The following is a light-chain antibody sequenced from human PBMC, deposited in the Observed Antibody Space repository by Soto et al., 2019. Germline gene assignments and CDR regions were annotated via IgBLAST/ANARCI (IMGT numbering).Light chain of an antibody. V-gene: IGLV1-40*01. CDR2: DTT. CDR3: QSFDTNLNAVV. J-gene: IGLJ2*01. CDR1: GSNIGAGYD. Sequence: QSVLTQPPSVSGAPGQSVTISCIGSGSNIGAGYDVHWYQQLPGVAPKLLIFDTTNRPSGVPGRFSGSKSGASASLPITGLLPEDEADFFCQSFDTNLNAVVFGGGTKLTVL.